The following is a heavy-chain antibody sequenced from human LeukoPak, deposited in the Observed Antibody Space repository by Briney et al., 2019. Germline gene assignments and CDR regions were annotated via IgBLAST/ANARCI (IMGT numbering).Heavy chain of an antibody. D-gene: IGHD3-16*02. V-gene: IGHV1-46*01. CDR2: INPSGGST. CDR3: ARDLSQQWTGELSPYYYYYMDV. J-gene: IGHJ6*03. Sequence: GASVKVSCKASGYTFTSYYMHWVRQAPGQGLEWMGIINPSGGSTNYAQTFQGRVTMTRDMSTSTVYMELSSLRSEDTAVYYCARDLSQQWTGELSPYYYYYMDVWGKGATVTVSS. CDR1: GYTFTSYY.